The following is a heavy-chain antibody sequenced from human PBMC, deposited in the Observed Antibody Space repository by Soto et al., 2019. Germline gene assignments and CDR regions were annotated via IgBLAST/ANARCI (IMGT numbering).Heavy chain of an antibody. CDR2: IYHSGST. CDR3: ARVRVLVPAARTWGYYYYGMDV. Sequence: SETLSLTCAVSGVSISSSNWWSWVRQPPGKGLEWIGEIYHSGSTYYNPSLKSRVTISVDTSKNQFSLKLSSVTAADTAVYYCARVRVLVPAARTWGYYYYGMDVWGQGTTVTVSS. J-gene: IGHJ6*02. CDR1: GVSISSSNW. V-gene: IGHV4-4*02. D-gene: IGHD2-2*01.